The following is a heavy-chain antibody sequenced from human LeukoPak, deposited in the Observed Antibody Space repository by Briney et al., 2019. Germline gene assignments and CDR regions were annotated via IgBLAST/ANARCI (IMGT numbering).Heavy chain of an antibody. J-gene: IGHJ1*01. CDR1: GLTISNNF. D-gene: IGHD3-10*01. CDR2: IYSGGET. CDR3: ARDTDYYGSGRHGYFDQ. Sequence: GGSLRLSCAASGLTISNNFMAWVRQAPGKGLEWVSLIYSGGETYSADSVKGRFTISRDSSKNTLHLQMNSLRAEDTAVYYCARDTDYYGSGRHGYFDQWGQGTLVIVSS. V-gene: IGHV3-66*01.